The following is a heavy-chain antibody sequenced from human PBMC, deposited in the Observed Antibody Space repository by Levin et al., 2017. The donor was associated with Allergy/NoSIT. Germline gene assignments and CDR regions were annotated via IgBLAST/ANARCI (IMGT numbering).Heavy chain of an antibody. V-gene: IGHV3-23*01. D-gene: IGHD2-15*01. CDR2: MSGSGSIA. Sequence: GESLKISCAASGFTFGTYAMTWVRQAPGKGLEWVSVMSGSGSIAYYGHSVKGRFTISRDNSKNTLYLQMNSLRVEDTAVYYCAKGHSPNADTNMDVWGQGTTVIVSS. CDR3: AKGHSPNADTNMDV. J-gene: IGHJ6*02. CDR1: GFTFGTYA.